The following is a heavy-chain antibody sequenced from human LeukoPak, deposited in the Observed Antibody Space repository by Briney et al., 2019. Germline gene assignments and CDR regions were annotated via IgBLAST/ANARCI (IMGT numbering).Heavy chain of an antibody. J-gene: IGHJ4*02. D-gene: IGHD6-19*01. Sequence: GALILSCVASGFTFNTYAMNWVRQAPGKGLEWVSGISGSGDSTYYADSVKGRFTISRDNSKNTLYLQMNSLRAEDTAIYYCAMFYIAVAGQHDYWGQGTLVTVSS. CDR2: ISGSGDST. CDR3: AMFYIAVAGQHDY. CDR1: GFTFNTYA. V-gene: IGHV3-23*01.